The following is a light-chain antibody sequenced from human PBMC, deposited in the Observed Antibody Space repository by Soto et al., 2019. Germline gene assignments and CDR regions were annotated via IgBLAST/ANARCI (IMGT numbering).Light chain of an antibody. V-gene: IGKV1-8*01. CDR1: QSVSNY. J-gene: IGKJ5*01. CDR3: QQYYSYPIT. CDR2: AAS. Sequence: TQSPGTLSLSPGERATLSCRASQSVSNYLAWYQQKPGKAPKLLIYAASTLQSGVPSRFSGSGSGTDFTLTISCLQSEDFATYYCQQYYSYPITFGQGTRLEIK.